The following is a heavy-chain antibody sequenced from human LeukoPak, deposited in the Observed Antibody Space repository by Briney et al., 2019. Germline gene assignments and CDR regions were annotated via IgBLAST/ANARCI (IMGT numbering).Heavy chain of an antibody. CDR1: GFTFSSYG. Sequence: GGSLRLSCAASGFTFSSYGMNWVRQAPGKGLEWVAVTSYDGSNRYYSDSVKGRFTISRDNSKNTLYLQMNSLRAEDTAVYYCAKAVHYDTLAGPGRDHYYYYGMDVWGQGTTVIVSS. D-gene: IGHD3-9*01. CDR2: TSYDGSNR. CDR3: AKAVHYDTLAGPGRDHYYYYGMDV. J-gene: IGHJ6*02. V-gene: IGHV3-30*18.